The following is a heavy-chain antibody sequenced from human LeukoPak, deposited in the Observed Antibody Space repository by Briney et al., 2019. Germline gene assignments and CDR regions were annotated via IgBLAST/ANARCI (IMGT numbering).Heavy chain of an antibody. CDR2: IYYSGST. J-gene: IGHJ6*03. Sequence: SETLSLTCTVSGGSISSHYWSWIRQPPGKGLEWIGYIYYSGSTNYNPSLKSRVTISVDTSKNQFSLKLSSVTAADTAVYYCARVRDYYYYMDVWGQGTTVTVSS. CDR1: GGSISSHY. V-gene: IGHV4-59*11. CDR3: ARVRDYYYYMDV.